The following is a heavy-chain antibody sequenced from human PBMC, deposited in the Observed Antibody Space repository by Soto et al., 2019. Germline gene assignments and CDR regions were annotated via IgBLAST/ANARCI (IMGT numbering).Heavy chain of an antibody. CDR2: IGGSGVGT. CDR3: PKGLDYYAGSGYYRDRWYFDL. J-gene: IGHJ2*01. D-gene: IGHD3-22*01. V-gene: IGHV3-23*01. CDR1: GFTFSNYA. Sequence: EVQLLESGGGLVQPGGSLRLSCAASGFTFSNYAMTWVRQPPGKGLQWVSGIGGSGVGTYDADSVKGRFTISSDNSKNTLYLQMTSLRAEDPAVYYCPKGLDYYAGSGYYRDRWYFDLWGRGTQVPVSS.